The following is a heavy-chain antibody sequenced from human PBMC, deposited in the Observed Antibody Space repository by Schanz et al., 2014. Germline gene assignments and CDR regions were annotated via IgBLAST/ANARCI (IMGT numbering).Heavy chain of an antibody. J-gene: IGHJ6*03. V-gene: IGHV3-23*01. D-gene: IGHD4-17*01. CDR2: ISGSGGST. Sequence: EVQLLESGGGLVQPGGSLRLSCAASGFTFSSYAMSWVRQAPGKGLEWVSGISGSGGSTYYADSVKGRFTISRDRFQNTLYLRMSSLRAEDTAVYYCARDGDRFYHNYYMDVWGKGTTVTVSS. CDR3: ARDGDRFYHNYYMDV. CDR1: GFTFSSYA.